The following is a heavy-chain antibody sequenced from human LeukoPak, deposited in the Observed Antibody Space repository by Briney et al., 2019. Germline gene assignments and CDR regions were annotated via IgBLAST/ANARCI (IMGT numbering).Heavy chain of an antibody. CDR1: VFTFSSYW. Sequence: GGSLTLSCAASVFTFSSYWMSWVRQAPGKGLEWVANIKQDGSEKYYVDSVKGRFTISRDNAKNSLYLEMNSLRAEETAVYYCASVIDYWGQGTLVTVSS. V-gene: IGHV3-7*01. J-gene: IGHJ4*02. CDR2: IKQDGSEK. CDR3: ASVIDY.